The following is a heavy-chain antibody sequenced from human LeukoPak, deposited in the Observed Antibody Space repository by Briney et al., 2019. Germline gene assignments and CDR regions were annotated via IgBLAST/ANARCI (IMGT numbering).Heavy chain of an antibody. J-gene: IGHJ4*02. V-gene: IGHV3-72*01. CDR2: SRNKAKSYTT. Sequence: GGSLRLSCAVSGFTFSDHFLDWVRQAPGKGLELVGRSRNKAKSYTTEYAASVKGRFTISRDDSKNSLYLQMNSLETEDTAVYYCVRVGSVSGSDYLDYWGQGTLVTVSS. CDR3: VRVGSVSGSDYLDY. D-gene: IGHD6-19*01. CDR1: GFTFSDHF.